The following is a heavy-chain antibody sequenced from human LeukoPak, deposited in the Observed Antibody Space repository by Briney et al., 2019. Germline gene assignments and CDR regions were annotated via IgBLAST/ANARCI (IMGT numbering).Heavy chain of an antibody. V-gene: IGHV4-39*01. J-gene: IGHJ4*02. CDR2: IYYSGST. CDR3: ARSSSSSSWYFDY. Sequence: SETLSLTCTVSGXSISSSSDYWGWIRQPPGKGLEWIGSIYYSGSTYYNPSLKSRVTISVDTSKNQFSLKLSSVTAADTAVYYCARSSSSSSWYFDYWGQGTLVTVSS. CDR1: GXSISSSSDY. D-gene: IGHD6-13*01.